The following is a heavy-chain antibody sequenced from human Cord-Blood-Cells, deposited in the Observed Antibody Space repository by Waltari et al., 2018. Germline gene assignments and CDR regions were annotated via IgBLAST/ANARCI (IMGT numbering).Heavy chain of an antibody. CDR3: ARGVRGYDYFDY. D-gene: IGHD5-12*01. V-gene: IGHV4-34*01. CDR1: GGSFSGYY. J-gene: IGHJ4*02. Sequence: QVQLQQWGAGLLKPSETLSLTCAVYGGSFSGYYWSWIRQPPGKGLEWIGESNQSGSTNYNPSLKSRVTISVDTSKNQFSLKLSSVTAADTAVYYCARGVRGYDYFDYWGQGTLVTVSS. CDR2: SNQSGST.